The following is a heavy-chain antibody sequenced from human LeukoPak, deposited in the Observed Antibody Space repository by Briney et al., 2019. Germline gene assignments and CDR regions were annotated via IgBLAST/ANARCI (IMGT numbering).Heavy chain of an antibody. V-gene: IGHV4-34*01. CDR3: ASGSGYGYDYWFDP. CDR2: INHSGST. D-gene: IGHD5-18*01. Sequence: SETLSLTCAVYGGSFSGYYWSWIRQPPGKGLEWIGEINHSGSTNYNPSLKSRVTISVDTSKNQFSLKLSSVAAADTAVYYCASGSGYGYDYWFDPWGQGTLVTVSS. CDR1: GGSFSGYY. J-gene: IGHJ5*02.